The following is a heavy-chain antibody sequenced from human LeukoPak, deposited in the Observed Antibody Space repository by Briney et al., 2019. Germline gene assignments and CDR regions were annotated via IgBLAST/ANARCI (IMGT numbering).Heavy chain of an antibody. J-gene: IGHJ4*02. Sequence: EPSETLSLTCTVSGGSISSSNHYWGWIRQPRGRGLEWIASIYYSGSSYYNPSLKSRVAISVDTSNNQFSLKLTSVTAADAAVYYCARQAPNTVDYWGQGTLVTVSS. V-gene: IGHV4-39*01. CDR1: GGSISSSNHY. CDR3: ARQAPNTVDY. CDR2: IYYSGSS. D-gene: IGHD4/OR15-4a*01.